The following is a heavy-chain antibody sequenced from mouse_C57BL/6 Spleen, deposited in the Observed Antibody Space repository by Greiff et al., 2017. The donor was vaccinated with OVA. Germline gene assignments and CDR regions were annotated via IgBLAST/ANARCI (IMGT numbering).Heavy chain of an antibody. J-gene: IGHJ2*01. CDR3: ARGGTEYYFDY. CDR1: GYTFTDYY. D-gene: IGHD3-3*01. V-gene: IGHV1-26*01. Sequence: EVQLQQSGPELVKPGASVKISCKASGYTFTDYYMNWVKQSHGKSLEWIGDINPNTGGTSYNQKFKGKATLTVDKSSSTAYMELRSLTSEDSAVYYCARGGTEYYFDYWGQGTTLTVSS. CDR2: INPNTGGT.